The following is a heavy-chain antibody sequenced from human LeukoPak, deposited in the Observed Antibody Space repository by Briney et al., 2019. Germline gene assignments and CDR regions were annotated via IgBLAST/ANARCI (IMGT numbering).Heavy chain of an antibody. V-gene: IGHV4-38-2*02. D-gene: IGHD6-13*01. CDR1: GYSISSGYY. J-gene: IGHJ4*02. Sequence: SETLSLTCTVSGYSISSGYYWGWIRQPPGKGLEWIGSIYHSGSTYYNPSLKSRVTISVDTSKNQFSLKLSSVTAADTAVYYCARIKQQLAYYFDYWGQGTLVTVSS. CDR3: ARIKQQLAYYFDY. CDR2: IYHSGST.